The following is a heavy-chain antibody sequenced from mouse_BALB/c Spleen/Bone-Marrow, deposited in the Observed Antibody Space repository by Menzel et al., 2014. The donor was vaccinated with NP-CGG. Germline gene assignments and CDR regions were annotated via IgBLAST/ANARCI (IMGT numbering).Heavy chain of an antibody. CDR3: ARGSYSEGSMDF. D-gene: IGHD3-3*01. V-gene: IGHV2-9*02. CDR1: GFSLTSYG. Sequence: QAQLKASGPGLAAPSQSLSIPCPVSGFSLTSYGAHWVRQPPGKVLEWLGVIWAGGSTNYNSALMSRLSISKDNSKSQVFLKMNSLQTDDTAMYCCARGSYSEGSMDFWGQVTTVTVSS. J-gene: IGHJ4*01. CDR2: IWAGGST.